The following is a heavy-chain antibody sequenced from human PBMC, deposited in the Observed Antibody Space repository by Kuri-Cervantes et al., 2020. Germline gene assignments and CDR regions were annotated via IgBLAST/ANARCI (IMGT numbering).Heavy chain of an antibody. D-gene: IGHD3-3*01. Sequence: SETLSLTCTVSGGSISSSSYYWGWIRQPPGKGLEWIGRIYTSGSTNYNPSLKSRVTMSVDTSKNQFSLKLSSVTAADTAVYYCARANYDIWSGYSDGFDYWGQGTLVTVSS. CDR2: IYTSGST. CDR1: GGSISSSSYY. J-gene: IGHJ4*02. CDR3: ARANYDIWSGYSDGFDY. V-gene: IGHV4-39*07.